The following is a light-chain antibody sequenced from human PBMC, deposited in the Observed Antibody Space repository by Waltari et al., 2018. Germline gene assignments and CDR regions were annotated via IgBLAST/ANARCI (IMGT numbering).Light chain of an antibody. CDR3: HQYYNIPFT. Sequence: DIVMTQSPDSLAVSLGERATINCKSSQSVLYSSNNKNYLAWYQQKPGQPPKLLIYWASTRESGVPYRLSGSGSVTDFTLTISSLQAEDVAVYYCHQYYNIPFTFGPGTKVDIK. J-gene: IGKJ3*01. CDR2: WAS. CDR1: QSVLYSSNNKNY. V-gene: IGKV4-1*01.